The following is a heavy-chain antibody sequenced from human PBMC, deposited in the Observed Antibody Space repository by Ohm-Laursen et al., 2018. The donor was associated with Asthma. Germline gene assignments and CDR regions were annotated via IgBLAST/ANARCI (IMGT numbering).Heavy chain of an antibody. J-gene: IGHJ4*02. CDR1: GFTFSSYA. Sequence: SLRLSCSASGFTFSSYAMSWVRQAPGKGLEWVSGISSSGGSTYYADNVKGRFTISRDNSKNTLYLQMNSLRAEDTAVYYCARDSKSRYGEYEVYWGQGTLVTVSS. CDR3: ARDSKSRYGEYEVY. D-gene: IGHD4-17*01. V-gene: IGHV3-23*01. CDR2: ISSSGGST.